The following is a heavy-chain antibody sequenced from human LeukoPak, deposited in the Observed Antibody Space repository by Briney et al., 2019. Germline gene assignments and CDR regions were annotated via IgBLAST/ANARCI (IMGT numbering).Heavy chain of an antibody. D-gene: IGHD2-15*01. CDR2: FDPEDGET. J-gene: IGHJ6*02. Sequence: ASVKVSCKVSGYTLTELSMHWVRQAPGKGLEWMGGFDPEDGETIYAQKFQGRVTMTEDTSTDTAYMELSSLRSEDTAVYYCARSNCSGGSCLWYYHGMDVWGQGTTVTVSS. V-gene: IGHV1-24*01. CDR1: GYTLTELS. CDR3: ARSNCSGGSCLWYYHGMDV.